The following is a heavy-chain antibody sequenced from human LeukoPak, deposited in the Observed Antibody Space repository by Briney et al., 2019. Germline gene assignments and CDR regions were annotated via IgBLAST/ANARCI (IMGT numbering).Heavy chain of an antibody. CDR1: GGSISTFY. Sequence: PSETLSLTCTVPGGSISTFYWTWIRQPPGKGLEWIGSIYYSGTTNYNPSLKSRVTISVDTSKNQFFLMVSSVAAADTAVYYCARAYSSYPYYFDSWGQGTPVTVSS. V-gene: IGHV4-59*01. CDR2: IYYSGTT. CDR3: ARAYSSYPYYFDS. D-gene: IGHD3-16*02. J-gene: IGHJ4*02.